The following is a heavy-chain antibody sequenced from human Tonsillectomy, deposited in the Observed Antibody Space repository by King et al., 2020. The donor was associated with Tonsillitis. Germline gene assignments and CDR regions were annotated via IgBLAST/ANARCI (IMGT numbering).Heavy chain of an antibody. D-gene: IGHD2-15*01. Sequence: QLQLQESGSGLVKPSQTLSLTCAVSGGSISSVNYSWSWIRQPPGKGLEWIGYIYHSGSTYYNPSLKSRVTISVDRSKNQFSLKLNSVTAADTAVYYCAREVVVSPSNWFDPWGQGTLVTVSS. CDR3: AREVVVSPSNWFDP. CDR2: IYHSGST. J-gene: IGHJ5*02. V-gene: IGHV4-30-2*01. CDR1: GGSISSVNYS.